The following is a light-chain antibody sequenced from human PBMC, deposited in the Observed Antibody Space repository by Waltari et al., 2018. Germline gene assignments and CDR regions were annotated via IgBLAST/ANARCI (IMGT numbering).Light chain of an antibody. V-gene: IGLV2-14*01. CDR1: SSDAAGHCL. J-gene: IGLJ1*01. Sequence: QSALTQPASVSGSPGQSITISCPGTSSDAAGHCLASWYQQQLGKAPKLIIYEVNKRPSGISSRFSGSKSASTASLTISGLQAEDESEYYCISYTSRAAAYVFGTGTTVTVL. CDR2: EVN. CDR3: ISYTSRAAAYV.